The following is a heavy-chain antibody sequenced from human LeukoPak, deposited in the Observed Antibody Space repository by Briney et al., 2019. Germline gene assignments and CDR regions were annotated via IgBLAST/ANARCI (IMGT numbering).Heavy chain of an antibody. J-gene: IGHJ5*02. V-gene: IGHV3-21*01. CDR3: AREFMAVAGSGWFDP. CDR1: GFTFSSYS. CDR2: ISSSSSYI. Sequence: GGSLRLSCAASGFTFSSYSMTWVRQAPGKGLEWVSSISSSSSYIYYADSVKGRFIISRDNAKNSLYLQMNSLRAEDTAVYYCAREFMAVAGSGWFDPWGQGTLVTVSS. D-gene: IGHD6-19*01.